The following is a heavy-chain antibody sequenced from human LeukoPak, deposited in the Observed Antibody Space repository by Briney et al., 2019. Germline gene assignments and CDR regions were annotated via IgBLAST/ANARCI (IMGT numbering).Heavy chain of an antibody. CDR3: AKVYSSSSRDAFDV. CDR2: INHSGST. J-gene: IGHJ3*01. V-gene: IGHV4-34*01. CDR1: GASFSGYY. D-gene: IGHD6-6*01. Sequence: PSETLSLTCAVYGASFSGYYWSWIRQPPGKGLEWIGEINHSGSTNYNVSLGSRVTMSVDTSKNQFTLKLNSVTAADTAVYYCAKVYSSSSRDAFDVWGPGTMVTVSS.